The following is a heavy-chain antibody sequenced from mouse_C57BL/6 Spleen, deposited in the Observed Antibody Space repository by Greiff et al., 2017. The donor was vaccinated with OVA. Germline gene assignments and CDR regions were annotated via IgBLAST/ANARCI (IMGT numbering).Heavy chain of an antibody. J-gene: IGHJ2*01. Sequence: EVKVEESGPGLVKPSQSLSLTCSVTGYSITSGYYWNWIRQFPGNKLEWMGYISYDGSNNYNPSLKNRISITRDTSKNQFFLKLNSVTTEDTATYYCAIYGNFYFDYWGQGTTLTVSS. CDR2: ISYDGSN. V-gene: IGHV3-6*01. CDR3: AIYGNFYFDY. D-gene: IGHD2-1*01. CDR1: GYSITSGYY.